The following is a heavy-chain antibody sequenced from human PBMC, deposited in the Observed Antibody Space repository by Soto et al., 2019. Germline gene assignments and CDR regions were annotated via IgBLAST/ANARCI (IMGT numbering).Heavy chain of an antibody. J-gene: IGHJ4*02. CDR1: GYTFTSYA. Sequence: ASVKVSCKASGYTFTSYAMHWVRQAPGQRLEWMGWINAGNGNTKYSQKFQGRVTITRDTSASTAYMELSSLRSEDTAVYYCARRGSGSYYNPPDYFDYWGQGTLVTVSS. CDR2: INAGNGNT. V-gene: IGHV1-3*01. CDR3: ARRGSGSYYNPPDYFDY. D-gene: IGHD3-10*01.